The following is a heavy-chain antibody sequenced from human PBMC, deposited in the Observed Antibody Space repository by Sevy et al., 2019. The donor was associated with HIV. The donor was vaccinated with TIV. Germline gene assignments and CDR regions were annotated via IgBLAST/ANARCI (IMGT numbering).Heavy chain of an antibody. Sequence: ASVKVSCKGSGYTFNNYIIYWVRQAPGQSLEWMGWDNTATGDTRRSPKFQGRVIITRDTSARTAYMELNSLRSEDTAVYYCARDFCSGGSCYSAFVYWGQGTLVTVSS. D-gene: IGHD2-15*01. V-gene: IGHV1-3*04. CDR1: GYTFNNYI. J-gene: IGHJ4*02. CDR2: DNTATGDT. CDR3: ARDFCSGGSCYSAFVY.